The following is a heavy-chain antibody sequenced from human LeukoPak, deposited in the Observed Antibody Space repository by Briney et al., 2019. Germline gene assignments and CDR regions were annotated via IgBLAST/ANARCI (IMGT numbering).Heavy chain of an antibody. CDR3: ARDSGGRQLVRRYFDY. CDR2: INAGNGNT. Sequence: ASVKVSCKASGYTFTSYAMHWVRQAPGQKLEWMGWINAGNGNTKYSQKFQGRVTITRDTSASTAYTELSSLRSEDTAVYYCARDSGGRQLVRRYFDYWGQGTLVTVSS. CDR1: GYTFTSYA. D-gene: IGHD6-13*01. V-gene: IGHV1-3*01. J-gene: IGHJ4*02.